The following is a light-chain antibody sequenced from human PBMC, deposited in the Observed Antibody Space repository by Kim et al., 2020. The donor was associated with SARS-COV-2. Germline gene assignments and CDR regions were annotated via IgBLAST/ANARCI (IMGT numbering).Light chain of an antibody. Sequence: PGDSATLSCRASHTITNNYLAWYQQKPGQAPRLLIYAASIEATGIPDRFSGSGSGTDFTLTIRRLEPEDFAVYYCQQYGSSPPITFGQGTRLEIK. CDR2: AAS. CDR1: HTITNNY. J-gene: IGKJ5*01. V-gene: IGKV3-20*01. CDR3: QQYGSSPPIT.